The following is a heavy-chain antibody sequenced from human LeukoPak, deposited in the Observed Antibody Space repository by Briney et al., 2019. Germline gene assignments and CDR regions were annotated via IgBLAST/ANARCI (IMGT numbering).Heavy chain of an antibody. CDR2: IDPSDSYT. D-gene: IGHD3-9*01. J-gene: IGHJ6*04. CDR1: GYSFTSYW. CDR3: ASGVNFDWLLSPYYYGMDV. V-gene: IGHV5-10-1*01. Sequence: GESLRISCKGSGYSFTSYWISWVRQMPGKGLEWMGRIDPSDSYTNYSPSFQGHVTISADKSISTAYLQWSSLKASDTAMYYCASGVNFDWLLSPYYYGMDVWGKGTTVTVSS.